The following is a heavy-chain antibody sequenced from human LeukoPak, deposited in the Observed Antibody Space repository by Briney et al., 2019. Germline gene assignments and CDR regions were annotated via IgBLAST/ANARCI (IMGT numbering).Heavy chain of an antibody. CDR3: ARHADIALYREGMDV. V-gene: IGHV4-59*01. J-gene: IGHJ6*04. D-gene: IGHD2-15*01. CDR1: GGSISHYF. Sequence: PSETLSLTGTVSGGSISHYFWSWIRQPPGQGLEWVGYVYYRGNTIYSPSLRSRVTISVDSSENEFSLKMTSVTAADTAVYYCARHADIALYREGMDVWGKGTTVTVSS. CDR2: VYYRGNT.